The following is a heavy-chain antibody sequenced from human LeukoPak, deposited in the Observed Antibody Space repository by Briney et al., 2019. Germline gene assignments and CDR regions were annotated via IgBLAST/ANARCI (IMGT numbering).Heavy chain of an antibody. CDR1: GYTFTSYG. J-gene: IGHJ4*02. CDR3: ARALAYCRGDCYSDDY. D-gene: IGHD2-21*02. CDR2: ISAYNGNT. V-gene: IGHV1-18*01. Sequence: ASVKVSCKASGYTFTSYGFSWVRQAPGQGLEWMGWISAYNGNTNYAQKFQGRVTMTTDTSTSTAYMEPRSLRSDDTAVYYCARALAYCRGDCYSDDYWGQGTLVTVSS.